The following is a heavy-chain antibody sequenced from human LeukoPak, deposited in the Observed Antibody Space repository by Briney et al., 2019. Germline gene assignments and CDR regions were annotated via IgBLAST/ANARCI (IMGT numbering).Heavy chain of an antibody. J-gene: IGHJ5*02. CDR3: ARAAQGYYYGSGHDP. CDR1: GYTFTSYY. V-gene: IGHV1-46*01. CDR2: INPSGGST. Sequence: ASVKVSCKASGYTFTSYYMHWVRQAPGQGLEWMGIINPSGGSTSYAQKFQGRVTMTRDTSTSTVYMELSSLRSEDTAVYYCARAAQGYYYGSGHDPWGQGTLVTVSS. D-gene: IGHD3-10*01.